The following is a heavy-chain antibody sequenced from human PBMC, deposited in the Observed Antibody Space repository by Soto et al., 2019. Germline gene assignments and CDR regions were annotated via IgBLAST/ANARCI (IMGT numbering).Heavy chain of an antibody. CDR1: GLSLRTTGVG. Sequence: QVTLKESGPTLVKPTQTLTLTCTVSGLSLRTTGVGVGWVRQPPGKALEWLALLYWDDDKRYSPSLRSRLTIAKDISEKQVVLTMTNMDTVDTATYYCVQSRCGGDCLEIYSSHAYNGLDVWGQRTTVPVSS. CDR2: LYWDDDK. D-gene: IGHD2-21*02. CDR3: VQSRCGGDCLEIYSSHAYNGLDV. V-gene: IGHV2-5*02. J-gene: IGHJ6*02.